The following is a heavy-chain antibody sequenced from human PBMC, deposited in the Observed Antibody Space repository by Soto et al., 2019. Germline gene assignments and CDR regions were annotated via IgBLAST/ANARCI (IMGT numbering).Heavy chain of an antibody. CDR1: GYTLTSYA. D-gene: IGHD3-9*01. CDR3: ARVPISSAYDILTGPLEY. V-gene: IGHV1-3*01. Sequence: ASVKVSCKASGYTLTSYAMHWVRQAPGQRLEWMGWINAGNGNTKYSQKFQGRVTVTRDTSASTAYMELSSLRSEDTAVYYCARVPISSAYDILTGPLEYWGQGTLVTVSS. J-gene: IGHJ4*02. CDR2: INAGNGNT.